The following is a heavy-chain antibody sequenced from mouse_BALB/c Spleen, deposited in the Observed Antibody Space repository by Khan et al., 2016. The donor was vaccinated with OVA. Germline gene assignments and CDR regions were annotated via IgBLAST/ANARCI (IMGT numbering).Heavy chain of an antibody. CDR3: ASSGYGGFAF. V-gene: IGHV1-18*01. Sequence: EVQLQQSGPELVKPGASMKMSCKASGYSFTDYTMNWVKQSHKKNLEWIGLINPYNGDTNYHQKFKGKATLTVDKSSRTAYMELLSLISEDSAVYYCASSGYGGFAFWGQGTLVTVSA. J-gene: IGHJ3*01. D-gene: IGHD3-1*01. CDR1: GYSFTDYT. CDR2: INPYNGDT.